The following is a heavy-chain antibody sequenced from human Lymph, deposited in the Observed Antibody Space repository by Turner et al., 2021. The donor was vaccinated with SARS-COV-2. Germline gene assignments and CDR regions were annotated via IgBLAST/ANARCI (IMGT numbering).Heavy chain of an antibody. CDR3: AAPYCSGGTCSDGFDI. CDR2: IVVGSGNT. J-gene: IGHJ3*02. CDR1: GFTFSSSA. D-gene: IGHD2-15*01. V-gene: IGHV1-58*01. Sequence: QMQLLQSGPEVKKPGTSVKVSCKASGFTFSSSAVQWVRQARGQRLEWTGWIVVGSGNTNYAQKFQERVTITRDMSTSTAYMNLSSLRSEDTAVCYCAAPYCSGGTCSDGFDIWGQGTMVTVSS.